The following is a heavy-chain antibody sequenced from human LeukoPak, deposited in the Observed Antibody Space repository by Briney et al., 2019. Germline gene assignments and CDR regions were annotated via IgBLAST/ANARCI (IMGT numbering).Heavy chain of an antibody. Sequence: KPGGSLRLSCAASGFTFSTYAMSWVRQAPGKGLEWVSAISGSADSTYYADSVKGQFAISRDNSKNTLYLQMNSLRAEDTAVYFCAKDRARGGTTDFDYWGQGTLVTVSS. V-gene: IGHV3-23*01. D-gene: IGHD1-7*01. J-gene: IGHJ4*02. CDR3: AKDRARGGTTDFDY. CDR2: ISGSADST. CDR1: GFTFSTYA.